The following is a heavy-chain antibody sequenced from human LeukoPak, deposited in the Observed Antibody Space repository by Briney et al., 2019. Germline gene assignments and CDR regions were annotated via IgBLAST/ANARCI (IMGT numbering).Heavy chain of an antibody. CDR3: AKDPTRLVIMY. J-gene: IGHJ4*02. CDR1: GFTFSSYG. CDR2: IWYDGSNK. V-gene: IGHV3-33*06. D-gene: IGHD3-9*01. Sequence: GGSLRLSCAASGFTFSSYGMHWVRQAPGKGLEWVAVIWYDGSNKYYADSVKGRFTISRDNSKNTLYLQMNSLRAEDTAVYYCAKDPTRLVIMYWGQGTLVTVSS.